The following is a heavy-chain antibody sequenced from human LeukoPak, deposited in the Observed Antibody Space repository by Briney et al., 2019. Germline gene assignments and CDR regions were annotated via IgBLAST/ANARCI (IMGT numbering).Heavy chain of an antibody. V-gene: IGHV4-39*07. CDR1: GGSISSSSHY. CDR2: IYYSGST. J-gene: IGHJ4*02. CDR3: ARDRQQLVRGDYFDY. D-gene: IGHD6-13*01. Sequence: PSETLSLTCTVSGGSISSSSHYWVWIRQPPGKGLEWIGSIYYSGSTYYNPSLPSLKSRVTISVDTSKNQFSLNLSSVTAADTAVYYCARDRQQLVRGDYFDYWGQGTLVTVSS.